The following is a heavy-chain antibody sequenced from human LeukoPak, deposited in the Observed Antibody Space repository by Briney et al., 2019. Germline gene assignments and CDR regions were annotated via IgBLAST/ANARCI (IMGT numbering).Heavy chain of an antibody. CDR3: ARDGDSSSGPRGSDP. D-gene: IGHD6-19*01. Sequence: ASETLSLTCAVYGGSFSGYYWSWIRQPPGKGLEWIGEINHSGSTNYNPSLKSRVTISVDTSKNQFSLKLSSVTAADTAVYYCARDGDSSSGPRGSDPWGQGTLVTVSS. CDR1: GGSFSGYY. J-gene: IGHJ5*02. CDR2: INHSGST. V-gene: IGHV4-34*01.